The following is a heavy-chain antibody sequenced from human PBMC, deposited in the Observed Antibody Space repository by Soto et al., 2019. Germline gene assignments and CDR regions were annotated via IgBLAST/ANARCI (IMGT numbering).Heavy chain of an antibody. D-gene: IGHD6-13*01. CDR1: GFTFRSFT. CDR2: ISSNSAYI. J-gene: IGHJ5*02. V-gene: IGHV3-21*01. Sequence: GSLRLSCAAAGFTFRSFTMSGVRQAPGKGLEWGSTISSNSAYIYYTDALRGRFTISRDNAKNSLHLQMNSLRAEDTAVYYCTRDAARDSSARGWFDPWGPGTLVTVSS. CDR3: TRDAARDSSARGWFDP.